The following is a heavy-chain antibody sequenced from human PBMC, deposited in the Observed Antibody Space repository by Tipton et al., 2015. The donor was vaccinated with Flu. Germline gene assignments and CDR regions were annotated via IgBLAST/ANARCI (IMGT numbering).Heavy chain of an antibody. J-gene: IGHJ4*02. V-gene: IGHV4-39*07. CDR1: GGSISSSSYY. Sequence: LRLSCTVSGGSISSSSYYWGWIRQPPGKGLEWIGTIYYSGSTYYNPSLKSRVTMSVDTSKNQFSLKLSSVTAADTAVYYCARHSGSRSYPLDYWGQGTLVTVSS. D-gene: IGHD3-10*01. CDR3: ARHSGSRSYPLDY. CDR2: IYYSGST.